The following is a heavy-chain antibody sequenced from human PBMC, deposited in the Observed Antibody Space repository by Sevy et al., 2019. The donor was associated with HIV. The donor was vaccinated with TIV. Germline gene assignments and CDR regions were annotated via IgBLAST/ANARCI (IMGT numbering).Heavy chain of an antibody. V-gene: IGHV3-48*02. Sequence: GGSLRLSCAASGFTFSSYSMNWVRQAPGKGLEWVSYISSSSSTIYYADSVKGRFTIYRDNAKNSLYLQMNSLRDEDTAVYYCARDHDCSGGNCYPRYYWYGMDVWGQGTTVTVSS. J-gene: IGHJ6*02. CDR2: ISSSSSTI. D-gene: IGHD2-15*01. CDR3: ARDHDCSGGNCYPRYYWYGMDV. CDR1: GFTFSSYS.